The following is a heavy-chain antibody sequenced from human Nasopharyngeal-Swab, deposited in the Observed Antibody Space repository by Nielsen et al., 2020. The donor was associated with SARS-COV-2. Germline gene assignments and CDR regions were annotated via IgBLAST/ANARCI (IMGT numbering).Heavy chain of an antibody. Sequence: GESLKISCKGSGYSFTSYWIGWVRQMPGKGLEWMGIIYPGDSDTRYSPSFQGQVTISADKSISTAYLQWSSLKASDTAMYYCARQLWLVDYHYGMDVWGQGTTVTVSS. V-gene: IGHV5-51*01. J-gene: IGHJ6*02. CDR2: IYPGDSDT. CDR1: GYSFTSYW. CDR3: ARQLWLVDYHYGMDV. D-gene: IGHD5-18*01.